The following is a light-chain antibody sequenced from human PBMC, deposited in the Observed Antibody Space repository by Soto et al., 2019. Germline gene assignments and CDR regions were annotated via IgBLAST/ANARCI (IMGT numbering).Light chain of an antibody. CDR3: SAYTIRNTLL. V-gene: IGLV2-14*03. CDR1: RNDIGGYNF. CDR2: DVS. J-gene: IGLJ1*01. Sequence: QSVLTQPASVSGSPGQSITISCIGNRNDIGGYNFVSWYQQHPGEAPQLMIYDVSHRPSGISNRFSGSRSGNTASLTISGLQAEDEADYYRSAYTIRNTLLFGTGTKVTVL.